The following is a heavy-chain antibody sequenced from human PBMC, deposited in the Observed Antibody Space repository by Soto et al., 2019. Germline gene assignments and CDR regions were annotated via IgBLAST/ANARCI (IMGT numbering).Heavy chain of an antibody. CDR2: IFYGGST. CDR3: ARGLGGTHFDY. V-gene: IGHV4-4*02. J-gene: IGHJ4*02. CDR1: GGSINSINW. Sequence: SETLSLTCAVSGGSINSINWWSWVRQPPGKGLEWIGHIFYGGSTYYNPSLNSRATMPVDTSKNQLSLNLRSVTAADTAVYFCARGLGGTHFDYWGQGTLVTVSS. D-gene: IGHD2-15*01.